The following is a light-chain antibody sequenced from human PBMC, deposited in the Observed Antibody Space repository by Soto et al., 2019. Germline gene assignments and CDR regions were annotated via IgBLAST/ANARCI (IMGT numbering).Light chain of an antibody. CDR2: AAS. Sequence: DTQMTQSPSTLSASVGDRVTITCRASQSVSMWLAWYQQKPGKAPRLLIYAASDLESGVPSRFSGSGSGTEFTLTINGLQPEDAATYYCQQYNTYPTWTFGQGTKVEIK. CDR3: QQYNTYPTWT. V-gene: IGKV1-5*01. CDR1: QSVSMW. J-gene: IGKJ1*01.